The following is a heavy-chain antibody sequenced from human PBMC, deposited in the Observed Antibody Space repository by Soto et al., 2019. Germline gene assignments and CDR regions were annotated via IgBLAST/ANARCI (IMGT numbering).Heavy chain of an antibody. CDR1: GFTFDDYA. J-gene: IGHJ6*02. V-gene: IGHV3-43D*03. CDR3: AKDRSNRRNFYDFWSGYYYYGMDV. CDR2: ISWDGGST. D-gene: IGHD3-3*01. Sequence: GGSLRLSCAASGFTFDDYAMHWVRQAPGKGLEWVSLISWDGGSTYYADSVKGRFTISRDNSKNSLYLQMNSLRAEDTALYYCAKDRSNRRNFYDFWSGYYYYGMDVWGQGTTVTVSS.